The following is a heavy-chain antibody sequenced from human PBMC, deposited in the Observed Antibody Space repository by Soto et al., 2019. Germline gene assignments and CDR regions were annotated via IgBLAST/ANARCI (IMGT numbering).Heavy chain of an antibody. CDR2: ISPGSRYP. J-gene: IGHJ5*02. V-gene: IGHV3-11*06. D-gene: IGHD2-15*01. CDR3: VRGGGGGLFDP. CDR1: VFTFVDSY. Sequence: GGSLRLSCAGSVFTFVDSYMSWIRQAPGKGLEWLSYISPGSRYPAYADSVKGRFTISRDNAKRSLYLQMMSLTAEDTAIYYCVRGGGGGLFDPWGQGTMVTVSS.